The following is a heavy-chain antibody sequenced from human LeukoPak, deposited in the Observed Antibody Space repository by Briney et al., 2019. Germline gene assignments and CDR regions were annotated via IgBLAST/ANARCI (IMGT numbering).Heavy chain of an antibody. CDR1: GFTFSSYS. Sequence: GGSLRLSCAASGFTFSSYSMNWVRQAPGKGLEWVSSISSSSYIYYADSVKGRFTISRDNAKNSLYLQMNSLRAEDTAVYYCARGMEEEWLLSPYYYYGMDVWGQGTTVTVSS. CDR3: ARGMEEEWLLSPYYYYGMDV. V-gene: IGHV3-21*01. CDR2: ISSSSYI. D-gene: IGHD3-3*01. J-gene: IGHJ6*02.